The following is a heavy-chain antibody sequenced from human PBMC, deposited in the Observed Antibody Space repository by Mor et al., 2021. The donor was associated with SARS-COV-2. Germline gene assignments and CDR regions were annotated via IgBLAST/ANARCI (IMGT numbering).Heavy chain of an antibody. CDR3: ARALEVTTITLGY. V-gene: IGHV4-31*02. D-gene: IGHD4-17*01. J-gene: IGHJ4*02. CDR2: GST. Sequence: GSTYYNPSLKSRVTISVDTSKNQFSLKLSSVTAAETAVYYCARALEVTTITLGYWGQGTLVTVSS.